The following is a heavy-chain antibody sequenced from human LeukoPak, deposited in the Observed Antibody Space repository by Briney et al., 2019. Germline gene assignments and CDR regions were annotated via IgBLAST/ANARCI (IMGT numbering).Heavy chain of an antibody. CDR1: GDIFSSNSAA. D-gene: IGHD3-10*02. CDR2: TYYRSKWYN. CDR3: TRTGMFADS. Sequence: SQTLSLTCAISGDIFSSNSAAWNWIRQSPSRGLEWLGRTYYRSKWYNDYAVSVKSRITINPDTSRNQFSLQLESVTPDDTAMYYCTRTGMFADSWGQGTLVTVSS. V-gene: IGHV6-1*01. J-gene: IGHJ4*02.